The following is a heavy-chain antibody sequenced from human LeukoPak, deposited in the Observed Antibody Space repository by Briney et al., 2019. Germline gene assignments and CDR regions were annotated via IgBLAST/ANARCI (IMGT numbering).Heavy chain of an antibody. CDR2: IYTTGST. D-gene: IGHD4-23*01. CDR3: AGEPDYGGNTGGDY. V-gene: IGHV4-61*02. CDR1: GGSISTGSYY. J-gene: IGHJ4*02. Sequence: PSETLSLTCTVSGGSISTGSYYWSWIRQPAGKGLEWIGLIYTTGSTNYNPSLKSRVTISVDTSKNQFSLKLSSVTAADTAVYYCAGEPDYGGNTGGDYWGQGTLVTVSS.